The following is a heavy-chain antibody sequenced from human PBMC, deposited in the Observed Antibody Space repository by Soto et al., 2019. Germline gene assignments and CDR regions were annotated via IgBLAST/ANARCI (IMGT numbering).Heavy chain of an antibody. CDR2: IIPIFGTP. J-gene: IGHJ4*02. Sequence: QVQLVQSGAEVKKPGSSVKVSCKASGGTSSSYAISWVRQAPGQGLEWMGGIIPIFGTPNYVQNFQGRVTITADESTSTAYMELGRLRYENTAVHYCARGRYGSGNYYFDYWGQGTLVTVSS. CDR3: ARGRYGSGNYYFDY. D-gene: IGHD3-10*01. CDR1: GGTSSSYA. V-gene: IGHV1-69*12.